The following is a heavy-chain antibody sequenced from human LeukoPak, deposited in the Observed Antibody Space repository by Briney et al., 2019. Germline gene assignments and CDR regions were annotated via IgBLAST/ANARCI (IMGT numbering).Heavy chain of an antibody. Sequence: GASVKVSCKASGYTFTSYGISWVRQAPGQGLEWMGWISAYNGNTNYAQKLQGRVTMTTDTSTSTAYMELRSLRSDDTAVYYCASSYSGSLGDAFDIWGQGTMVTVSS. CDR3: ASSYSGSLGDAFDI. D-gene: IGHD1-26*01. CDR2: ISAYNGNT. J-gene: IGHJ3*02. V-gene: IGHV1-18*01. CDR1: GYTFTSYG.